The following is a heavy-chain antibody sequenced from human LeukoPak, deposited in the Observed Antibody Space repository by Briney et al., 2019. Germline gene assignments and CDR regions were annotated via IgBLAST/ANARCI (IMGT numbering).Heavy chain of an antibody. Sequence: ASVKVSCKASGGTFSSYAISWVRQAPGQGLEWMGIINPSGGSTSYAQKFQGRVTMTRDTSTSTVYMELSSLRSEDTAVYYCARTILTGYVGWFDPWGQGTLVTVSS. V-gene: IGHV1-46*01. J-gene: IGHJ5*02. CDR1: GGTFSSYA. D-gene: IGHD3-9*01. CDR3: ARTILTGYVGWFDP. CDR2: INPSGGST.